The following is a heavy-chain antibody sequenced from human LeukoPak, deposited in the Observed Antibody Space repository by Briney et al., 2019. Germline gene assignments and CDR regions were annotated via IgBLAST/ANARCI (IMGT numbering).Heavy chain of an antibody. V-gene: IGHV3-23*01. CDR1: GFTFSSYG. J-gene: IGHJ6*04. Sequence: GGSLRLSCAASGFTFSSYGMSWVRQAPGKGLEWVSAISSTGGTTYYADSVKGRFTISRDNSKNTLYLQMNSLRAEDTAVYYCAELGITMIGGVWGKGTTVTISS. D-gene: IGHD3-10*02. CDR2: ISSTGGTT. CDR3: AELGITMIGGV.